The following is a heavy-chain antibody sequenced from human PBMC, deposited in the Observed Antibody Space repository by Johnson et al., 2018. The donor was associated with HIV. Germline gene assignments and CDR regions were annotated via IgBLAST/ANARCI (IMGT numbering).Heavy chain of an antibody. V-gene: IGHV3-30*03. Sequence: QMLLVESGGGVVQPGRSLRLSCAASGFTFSSYGMHWVRQAPGKGLEWVAVISYDGSNKYYADSVKGRFTISRDNSKNTLYLQMNSLRTEDTAVYYCARAEMGYSSSWVDAFDIWGQGTMVTVSS. CDR1: GFTFSSYG. J-gene: IGHJ3*02. D-gene: IGHD6-13*01. CDR3: ARAEMGYSSSWVDAFDI. CDR2: ISYDGSNK.